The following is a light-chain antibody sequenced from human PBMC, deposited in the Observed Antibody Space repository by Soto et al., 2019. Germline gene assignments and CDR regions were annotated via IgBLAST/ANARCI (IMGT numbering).Light chain of an antibody. CDR2: DAS. V-gene: IGKV3-15*01. Sequence: EIVMTQCPATLSVSPGESATLSCRANQSVSSNLAWHQQKPGQAPRILMYDASTRATGISARLSGSGSGTEFTLTISSLQSEDFAVYYCQQYHNWPITFGQGTRLEIK. CDR3: QQYHNWPIT. CDR1: QSVSSN. J-gene: IGKJ5*01.